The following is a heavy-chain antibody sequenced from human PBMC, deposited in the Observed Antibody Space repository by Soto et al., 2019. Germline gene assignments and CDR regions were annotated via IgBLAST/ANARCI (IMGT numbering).Heavy chain of an antibody. CDR3: ARAGTTMVRGVISGWFDP. Sequence: PSETLSLTCTVSGGXISSYYWSWIRQPPGKGLEWIGYIYYSGSTNYNPSLKSRVTISVDTSKNQFSLKLSSVTAADTAVYYCARAGTTMVRGVISGWFDPWGQGTLVTVSS. V-gene: IGHV4-59*01. CDR1: GGXISSYY. J-gene: IGHJ5*02. D-gene: IGHD3-10*01. CDR2: IYYSGST.